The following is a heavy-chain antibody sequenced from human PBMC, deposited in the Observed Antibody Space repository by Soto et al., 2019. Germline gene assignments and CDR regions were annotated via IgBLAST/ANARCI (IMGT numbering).Heavy chain of an antibody. CDR2: ISGSGGST. J-gene: IGHJ4*02. Sequence: EVQLVESGGGLVQPGGSLRLSCAASGFTFSSYSMSWVRQAPGKGLEWVSDISGSGGSTYYADSVKGRFTISRDNSKNTLYLQMNSLGAEYPAVYYCAKEGWRYGDPYYFDYWGQGTLVNVSS. D-gene: IGHD4-17*01. V-gene: IGHV3-23*04. CDR1: GFTFSSYS. CDR3: AKEGWRYGDPYYFDY.